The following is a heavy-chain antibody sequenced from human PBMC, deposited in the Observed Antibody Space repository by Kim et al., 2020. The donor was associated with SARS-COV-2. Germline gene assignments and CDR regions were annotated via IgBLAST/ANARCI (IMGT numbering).Heavy chain of an antibody. CDR2: IRSKAYGGTT. CDR1: GFTFGDYA. CDR3: TRDVLRYFDWPDRLTNHAFDI. D-gene: IGHD3-9*01. J-gene: IGHJ3*02. V-gene: IGHV3-49*03. Sequence: GGSLRLSCTASGFTFGDYAMSWFRQAPGKGLEWVGFIRSKAYGGTTEYAASVKGRFTISRDDSKSIAYLQMNSLKTEDTAVYYCTRDVLRYFDWPDRLTNHAFDIWGQGTMVTVSS.